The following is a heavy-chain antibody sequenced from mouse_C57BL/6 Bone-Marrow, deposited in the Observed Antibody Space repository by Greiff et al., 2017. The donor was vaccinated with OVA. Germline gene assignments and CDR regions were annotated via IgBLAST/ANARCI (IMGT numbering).Heavy chain of an antibody. CDR1: GYTFTSYW. CDR3: ARDITTVVALDY. D-gene: IGHD1-1*01. V-gene: IGHV1-69*01. CDR2: IDPSDSYT. J-gene: IGHJ2*01. Sequence: VQLQESGAELVMPGASVKLSCKASGYTFTSYWMHWVKQRPGQGLEWIGEIDPSDSYTNYNQKFKGKSTLTVDKSSSTAYMQLSSLTSEDSAVYYCARDITTVVALDYWGQGTTLTVSS.